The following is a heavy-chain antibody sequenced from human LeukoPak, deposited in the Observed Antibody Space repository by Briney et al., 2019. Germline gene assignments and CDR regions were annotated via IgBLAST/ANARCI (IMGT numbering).Heavy chain of an antibody. CDR2: ISSSSAYI. J-gene: IGHJ4*02. CDR1: GFTFSSYS. CDR3: ARDDNYYDSRGFQF. D-gene: IGHD3-22*01. Sequence: GGSLRLSCAASGFTFSSYSMNWVRQAPGKGLEWVSLISSSSAYIYYADSVKGRFTISRDNANNSVDLLMNSLRAEDTAVYYCARDDNYYDSRGFQFWGQGTLVTVSS. V-gene: IGHV3-21*01.